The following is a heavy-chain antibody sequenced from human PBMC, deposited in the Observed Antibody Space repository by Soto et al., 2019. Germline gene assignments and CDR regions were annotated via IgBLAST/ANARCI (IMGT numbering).Heavy chain of an antibody. Sequence: GGSLRLSCAASGFIFDDYAMYWVRQAPGKGLEWVSGISWNSGSRGYADSVKGRFTISRDNAKNSLYLQMNSLRPEDTALYYCAKETRTPYGSYSWGQGTLVTVSS. D-gene: IGHD4-17*01. V-gene: IGHV3-9*01. CDR1: GFIFDDYA. CDR2: ISWNSGSR. CDR3: AKETRTPYGSYS. J-gene: IGHJ4*02.